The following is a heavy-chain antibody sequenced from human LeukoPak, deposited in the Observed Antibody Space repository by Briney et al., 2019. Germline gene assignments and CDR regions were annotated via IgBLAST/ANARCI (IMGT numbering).Heavy chain of an antibody. CDR3: AKGVLAGGEQQQLVYGY. V-gene: IGHV1-24*01. J-gene: IGHJ4*02. CDR2: FDPEDGET. CDR1: GYTLTELS. D-gene: IGHD6-13*01. Sequence: ASVKVSCKVSGYTLTELSMHWVRQAPGKGLEWMGGFDPEDGETIYAQKFQGRVTMTEDTSTDTAYMELSSLRSEDTAVYYCAKGVLAGGEQQQLVYGYWGQGTLVTVSS.